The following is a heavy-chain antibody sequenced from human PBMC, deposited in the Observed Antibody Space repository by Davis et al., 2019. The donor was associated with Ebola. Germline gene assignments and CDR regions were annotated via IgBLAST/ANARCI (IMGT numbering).Heavy chain of an antibody. CDR3: AKDLTYGGNSY. V-gene: IGHV3-30*18. J-gene: IGHJ4*02. D-gene: IGHD4-23*01. CDR1: GFTFSSYS. CDR2: ISYDGSNK. Sequence: GESLKISCAASGFTFSSYSMNWVRQAPGKGLEWVAVISYDGSNKYYADSVKGRFTISRDNSKNTLYLQMNSLRAEDTAVYYCAKDLTYGGNSYWGQGTLVTVSS.